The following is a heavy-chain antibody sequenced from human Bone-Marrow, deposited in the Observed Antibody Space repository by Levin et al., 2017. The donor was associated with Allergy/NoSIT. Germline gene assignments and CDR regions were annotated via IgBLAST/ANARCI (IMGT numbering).Heavy chain of an antibody. CDR1: GFPFSKFG. CDR3: AKDRAYYYYYMDV. Sequence: GGSLRLSCAASGFPFSKFGIHWVRQAPGKGLEWVAVISYDGSDEYYADSVKGRFTISRDNSKNTLSLQMNNLRVEDTAVYYCAKDRAYYYYYMDVWGKGTTVTVSS. D-gene: IGHD3-10*01. V-gene: IGHV3-30*18. J-gene: IGHJ6*03. CDR2: ISYDGSDE.